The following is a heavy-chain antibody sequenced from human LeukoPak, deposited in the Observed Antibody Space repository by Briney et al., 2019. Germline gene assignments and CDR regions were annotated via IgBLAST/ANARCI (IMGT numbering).Heavy chain of an antibody. V-gene: IGHV3-11*04. J-gene: IGHJ5*02. Sequence: GGSLRLSCAASGFTFSDYYMSWIRQAPGKGLEWISYISHRVSDVQYADSVKGRFTISRDNAKNSLYLQMNSLRAEDTAVYYCARDIVLTGVSNWFDPWGQGTLVTVSS. CDR3: ARDIVLTGVSNWFDP. D-gene: IGHD7-27*01. CDR1: GFTFSDYY. CDR2: ISHRVSDV.